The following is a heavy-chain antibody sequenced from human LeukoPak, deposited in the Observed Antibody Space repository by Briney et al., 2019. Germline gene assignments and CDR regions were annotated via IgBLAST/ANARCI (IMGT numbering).Heavy chain of an antibody. CDR3: ARVGPPGTLDY. CDR2: ISSSGSTI. V-gene: IGHV3-11*04. J-gene: IGHJ4*02. D-gene: IGHD2-2*01. CDR1: GFTFSDYY. Sequence: GGSLRLSCAASGFTFSDYYMSWIRQAPGKGLEWVSYISSSGSTIYYADSVKGRFTTSRDNAKNSLYLQMNSLRVEDTAVYYCARVGPPGTLDYWGQGTLVTVSS.